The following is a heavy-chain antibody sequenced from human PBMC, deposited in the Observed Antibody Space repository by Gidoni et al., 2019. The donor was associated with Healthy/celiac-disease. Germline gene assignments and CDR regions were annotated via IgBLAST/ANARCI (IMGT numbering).Heavy chain of an antibody. CDR3: AKDASSWFDY. V-gene: IGHV3-43*01. CDR2: ISWDGGST. CDR1: GFTFDDYT. J-gene: IGHJ4*02. Sequence: EVQLVESGGVVVQPGGSLRLSCAASGFTFDDYTMHWVRQAPGKGLEWVSLISWDGGSTYYADSVKGRFTISRDNSKNSLYLQMNSLRTEDTALYYCAKDASSWFDYWGQGTLVTVSS. D-gene: IGHD6-13*01.